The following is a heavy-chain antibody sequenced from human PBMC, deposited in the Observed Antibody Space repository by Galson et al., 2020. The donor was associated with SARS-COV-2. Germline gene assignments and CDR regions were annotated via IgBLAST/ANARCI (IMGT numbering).Heavy chain of an antibody. V-gene: IGHV4-38-2*02. CDR1: GNSISNGYS. J-gene: IGHJ4*02. D-gene: IGHD3-10*01. CDR2: VHYGGPA. CDR3: ARVKSCGPMVQGVTLDY. Sequence: SETLSRTCTVPGNSISNGYSGGRIRQPPGKGLEWIGTVHYGGPAYYNPSLKSRVTISLDTSKNHFSLKLTSVSAADTAVYFCARVKSCGPMVQGVTLDYWGQGALVTVSS.